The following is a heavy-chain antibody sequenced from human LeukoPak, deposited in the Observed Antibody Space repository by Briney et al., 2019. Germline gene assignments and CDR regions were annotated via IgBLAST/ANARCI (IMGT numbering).Heavy chain of an antibody. CDR1: GFSLSRYW. V-gene: IGHV3-7*01. CDR2: IKQDGSEK. CDR3: ARVMLEWLFIVFDY. J-gene: IGHJ4*02. D-gene: IGHD3-3*01. Sequence: PGGSLRLSCAASGFSLSRYWMSWVRQAPGKGLEWVANIKQDGSEKYYVDSVKGRFTISRDNAKNSLYLQMNSLRAEDTAVYYCARVMLEWLFIVFDYWGQGTLVTVSS.